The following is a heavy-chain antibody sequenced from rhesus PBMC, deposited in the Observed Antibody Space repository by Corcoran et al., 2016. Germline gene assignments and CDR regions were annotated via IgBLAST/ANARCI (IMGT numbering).Heavy chain of an antibody. V-gene: IGHV3-178*01. CDR1: GFTFSDYY. J-gene: IGHJ4*01. D-gene: IGHD6-25*01. CDR2: IRNSGDST. Sequence: EVQLAESGGDLAKPGGSLRLSCAASGFTFSDYYMDWVRQAPGKGLEWFSRIRNSGDSTWYSDSVKGRFTVSRDNAKNTLFLQMNSLTPEDKAVYYCGRADFGIDYWGQGVLVTVSS. CDR3: GRADFGIDY.